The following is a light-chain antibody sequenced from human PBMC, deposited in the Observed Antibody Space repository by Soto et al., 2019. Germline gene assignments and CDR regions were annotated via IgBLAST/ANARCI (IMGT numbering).Light chain of an antibody. CDR1: SSDFGNYNL. Sequence: QSVLTQPASVSGSPGQSITISCTGTSSDFGNYNLVSWYQQHPGKAPKLIIFGDSRRPSGVSDRFSGSKSANTASLTISGLQTEDEAEYHCSSVAGTDTVVFGGGTKLTVL. CDR3: SSVAGTDTVV. J-gene: IGLJ2*01. V-gene: IGLV2-23*01. CDR2: GDS.